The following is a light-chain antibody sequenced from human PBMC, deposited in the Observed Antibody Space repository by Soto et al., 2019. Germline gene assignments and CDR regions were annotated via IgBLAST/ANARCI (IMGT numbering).Light chain of an antibody. J-gene: IGLJ2*01. CDR3: SAYAGSNKGV. Sequence: QSALTQPPSASGSPGQSVTISCTGTSSDVGRYNFVSWYQQHPGKAPKLMIYDVSKRPSGVPDRSSGSKSGNTASLTVSGLQAEDEADYYCSAYAGSNKGVFGGGTQLTVL. CDR2: DVS. CDR1: SSDVGRYNF. V-gene: IGLV2-8*01.